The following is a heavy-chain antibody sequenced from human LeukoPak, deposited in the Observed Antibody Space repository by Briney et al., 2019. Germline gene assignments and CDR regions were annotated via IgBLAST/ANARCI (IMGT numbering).Heavy chain of an antibody. CDR1: GFTFNTYN. J-gene: IGHJ4*02. D-gene: IGHD5-18*01. Sequence: PGGSLRLSCAGSGFTFNTYNMNWVRQAPGKGLEWVSSISSSSSYIYYADSVKGRFTISRDNSKNTLYLQMNSLRAEDTAVYYCHKGVTSDWGQGTLVTVSS. CDR3: HKGVTSD. CDR2: ISSSSSYI. V-gene: IGHV3-21*04.